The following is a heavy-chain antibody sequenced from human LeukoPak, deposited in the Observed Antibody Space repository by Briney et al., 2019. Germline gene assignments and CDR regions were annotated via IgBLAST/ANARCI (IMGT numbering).Heavy chain of an antibody. V-gene: IGHV4-30-2*01. CDR1: GGSISSDGHY. CDR2: IYHSGST. J-gene: IGHJ3*02. CDR3: ARALTMIGAFDI. Sequence: SQTLSLTCTVSGGSISSDGHYWSWIRQPPGKGLEWIGEIYHSGSTNYNPSLKSRVTISVGKSKNQFSLKLSSVTAADTAVYYCARALTMIGAFDIWGQGTMVTVSS. D-gene: IGHD3-22*01.